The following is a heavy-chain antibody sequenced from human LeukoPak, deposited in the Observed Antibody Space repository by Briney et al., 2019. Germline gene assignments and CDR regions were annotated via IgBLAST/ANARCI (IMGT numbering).Heavy chain of an antibody. J-gene: IGHJ3*02. CDR2: IYYSGST. V-gene: IGHV4-31*03. D-gene: IGHD2-2*01. Sequence: SEILSLTCTVSGGSISSGGYYWSWIRQHPGKGLEWIGYIYYSGSTYYNPSLKSRVTISVDTSKNQFSLKLSSVTAADTAVYYCARVVVVVPADAFDIWGQGTVVTVSS. CDR3: ARVVVVVPADAFDI. CDR1: GGSISSGGYY.